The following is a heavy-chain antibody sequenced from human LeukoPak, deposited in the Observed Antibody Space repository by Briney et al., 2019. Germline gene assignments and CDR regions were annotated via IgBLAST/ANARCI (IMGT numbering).Heavy chain of an antibody. CDR3: AVSVDTAMVTGFDY. D-gene: IGHD5-18*01. V-gene: IGHV1-69*05. Sequence: GASVKVSCKASGGTFSSYAISWVRQAPGQGLEWMGGIIPIFGTANYAQKFQGRVTITTDESTSTAYMELSSLRSEDTAVYYCAVSVDTAMVTGFDYWGQGTLVTVSS. CDR2: IIPIFGTA. CDR1: GGTFSSYA. J-gene: IGHJ4*02.